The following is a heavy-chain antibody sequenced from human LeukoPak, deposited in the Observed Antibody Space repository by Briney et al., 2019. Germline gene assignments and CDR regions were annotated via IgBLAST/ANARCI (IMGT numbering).Heavy chain of an antibody. V-gene: IGHV3-20*04. D-gene: IGHD2-15*01. J-gene: IGHJ6*03. CDR1: GFTFDDYG. CDR3: ARDGCSGGSCPPTFYYYYYYMDV. CDR2: INWNGGST. Sequence: GGSLRLSCAASGFTFDDYGMSWVRQAPGKGLEWVSGINWNGGSTGYADSVKGRFTISRDNAKNSLYLQMNSLRAEDTAVYYCARDGCSGGSCPPTFYYYYYYMDVWGKGTTVTVSS.